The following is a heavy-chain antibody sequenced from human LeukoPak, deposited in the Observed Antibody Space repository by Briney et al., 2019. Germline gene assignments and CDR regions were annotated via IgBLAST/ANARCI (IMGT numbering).Heavy chain of an antibody. CDR1: GGSISSGSYY. J-gene: IGHJ4*02. CDR2: IYYSGST. Sequence: PSQTLSLTCTVSGGSISSGSYYWGWIRQPPGKGLEWIGSIYYSGSTYYNPSLKSRVTISVDTSKNQFSLKLSSVTAADTAVYYCARRHDYGGNTFDYWGQGTLVTVSS. CDR3: ARRHDYGGNTFDY. D-gene: IGHD4-23*01. V-gene: IGHV4-39*01.